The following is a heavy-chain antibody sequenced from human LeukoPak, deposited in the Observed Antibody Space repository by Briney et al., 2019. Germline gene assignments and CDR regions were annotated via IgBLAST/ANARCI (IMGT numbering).Heavy chain of an antibody. J-gene: IGHJ4*02. V-gene: IGHV3-23*01. Sequence: PGGSLRLSCAASGFTFSSYAMSWVRQAPEKGLEWVSTISDSGGGTYYADSVKGRFTISRDDSKNTLYLQMNSLRAEDTAVYYCAKDLGRYRNNYFDYWGQGTLVTVSS. D-gene: IGHD1-26*01. CDR1: GFTFSSYA. CDR2: ISDSGGGT. CDR3: AKDLGRYRNNYFDY.